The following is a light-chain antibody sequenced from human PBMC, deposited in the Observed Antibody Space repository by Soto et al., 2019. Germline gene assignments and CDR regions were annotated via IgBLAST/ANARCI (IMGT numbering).Light chain of an antibody. V-gene: IGKV3-20*01. CDR3: QQYGSSGT. Sequence: EIVMTQSPAILSLSPGERSTLSCMSSQSVSSNLAWYQQKPGQTPRLLIYGASTRATGIPDRFSGSGSGTDFTLTISRLEPEDFAVYYCQQYGSSGTFGQGTKV. CDR2: GAS. J-gene: IGKJ1*01. CDR1: QSVSSN.